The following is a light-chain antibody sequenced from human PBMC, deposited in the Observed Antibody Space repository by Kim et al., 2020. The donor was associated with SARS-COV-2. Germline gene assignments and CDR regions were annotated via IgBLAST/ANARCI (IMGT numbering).Light chain of an antibody. Sequence: LSPGERATLSCRASQSVSSYLAWYQQKPGQAPRLLISDASNRATGIPARFSGSGSATDFTLTISTLEAEDFAVYYCRQYDKWPPTFGPGTRLEIK. CDR2: DAS. V-gene: IGKV3-11*01. CDR1: QSVSSY. J-gene: IGKJ5*01. CDR3: RQYDKWPPT.